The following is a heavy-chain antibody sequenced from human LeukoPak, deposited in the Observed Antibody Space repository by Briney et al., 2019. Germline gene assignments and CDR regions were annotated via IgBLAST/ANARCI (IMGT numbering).Heavy chain of an antibody. CDR1: GGSISSSSYY. D-gene: IGHD1-14*01. J-gene: IGHJ4*02. CDR2: IYYSGST. Sequence: KASETLSLTCTVSGGSISSSSYYWGWIRQPPGKGLEWIGSIYYSGSTYYNPSLKSRVTISVDTSKNQFSLKLSSVTAADTAVYYCAREVGAGSSEQYYFDYWGQGTLVTVSS. V-gene: IGHV4-39*07. CDR3: AREVGAGSSEQYYFDY.